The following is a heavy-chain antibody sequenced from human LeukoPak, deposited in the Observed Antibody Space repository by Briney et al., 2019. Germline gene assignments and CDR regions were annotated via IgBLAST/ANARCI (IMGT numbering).Heavy chain of an antibody. V-gene: IGHV3-30*18. CDR3: AKDFHYGNSGAFDT. D-gene: IGHD4-23*01. J-gene: IGHJ3*02. Sequence: GGSLRLSCAASGFTFSSYGMHWVRQAPGKGLEWVAVISYDGSNKYYADSVKGRFTISRDNSKNTLYLQMNSLRAEDTAVYYCAKDFHYGNSGAFDTWGQGTMVTVSS. CDR2: ISYDGSNK. CDR1: GFTFSSYG.